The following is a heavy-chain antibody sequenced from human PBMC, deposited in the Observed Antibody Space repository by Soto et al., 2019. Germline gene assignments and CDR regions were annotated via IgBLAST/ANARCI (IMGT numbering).Heavy chain of an antibody. CDR3: ARHVAGTQYYFDY. Sequence: GESLKISCKGSGYSFTSYWISWVRQMPGKGLEWMGRIDPSDSYTNYSPSFQGHVTISADKSISTAYLQWSSLKASDTAMYYCARHVAGTQYYFDYCGQGTLVTVSS. D-gene: IGHD1-1*01. V-gene: IGHV5-10-1*01. CDR2: IDPSDSYT. J-gene: IGHJ4*02. CDR1: GYSFTSYW.